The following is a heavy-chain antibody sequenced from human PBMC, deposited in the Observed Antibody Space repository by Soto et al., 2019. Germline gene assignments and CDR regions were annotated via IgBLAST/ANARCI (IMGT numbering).Heavy chain of an antibody. CDR3: ARGRGARYFYY. CDR1: GGSISSVYYY. V-gene: IGHV4-30-4*01. J-gene: IGHJ4*02. CDR2: IYYSGST. Sequence: SETLSLTCTVSGGSISSVYYYWSWIRQPPGKGLEWIGYIYYSGSTYYNPSLKSRVTISVDTSKNQFSLKLSSVTAADTAVYYCARGRGARYFYYWGQGTLVTVSS. D-gene: IGHD2-15*01.